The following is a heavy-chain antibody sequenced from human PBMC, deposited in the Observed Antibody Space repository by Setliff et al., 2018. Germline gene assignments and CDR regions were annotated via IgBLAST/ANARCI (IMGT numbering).Heavy chain of an antibody. CDR3: MRQVGGGLWYFDY. Sequence: SETLSLTCAVSGLSISGEYYWGWIRQPPGGGPEWIGIIYHDGRAYYSTSLKSRVNLSLDMSKTQFSLHLNSVTAADTAVYYCMRQVGGGLWYFDYWGQGILVHRLL. J-gene: IGHJ4*02. D-gene: IGHD2-15*01. CDR2: IYHDGRA. CDR1: GLSISGEYY. V-gene: IGHV4-38-2*01.